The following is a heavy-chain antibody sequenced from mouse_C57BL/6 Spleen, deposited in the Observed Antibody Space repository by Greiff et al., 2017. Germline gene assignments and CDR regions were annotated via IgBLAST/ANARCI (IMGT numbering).Heavy chain of an antibody. J-gene: IGHJ1*03. CDR3: ARFYSSSSWYFDV. CDR2: LYPGDGDT. V-gene: IGHV1-80*01. CDR1: GYAFSSYW. Sequence: VQLQQSGAELVKPGASVKISCKASGYAFSSYWMNWVKQRPGKGLEWIGQLYPGDGDTNYNGKFKGKATLTAEKSSSTAYMHLSSLTSEDSAVYFCARFYSSSSWYFDVWGTGTTVTVSS. D-gene: IGHD1-1*01.